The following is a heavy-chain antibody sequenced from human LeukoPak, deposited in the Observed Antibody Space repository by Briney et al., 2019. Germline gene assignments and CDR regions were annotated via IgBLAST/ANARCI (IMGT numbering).Heavy chain of an antibody. Sequence: SETLSLTCTVSGGSISSSSYYWGWIRQAPGKGLEWIGSIYYSGSTYYNPSLKSRVTISVDTSKNQFSLKLSSVTAADTAVYYCSSGYYYVGYWGQGTLVTVSS. CDR1: GGSISSSSYY. CDR3: SSGYYYVGY. D-gene: IGHD3-22*01. J-gene: IGHJ4*02. CDR2: IYYSGST. V-gene: IGHV4-39*07.